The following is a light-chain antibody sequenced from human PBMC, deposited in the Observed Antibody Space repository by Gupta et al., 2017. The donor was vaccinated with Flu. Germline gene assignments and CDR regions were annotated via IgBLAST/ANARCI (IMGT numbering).Light chain of an antibody. CDR1: QSVSSSY. CDR3: QQDSSSIL. Sequence: EIVLTQSPGTLSLSPGERATLSCRASQSVSSSYLDWYQQKPGQAPRLIIYGASSRAIGNPDRFSGGGAAKDFTLTSSRRETEDFAVYYVQQDSSSILFGRGTKVDIK. V-gene: IGKV3-20*01. CDR2: GAS. J-gene: IGKJ4*01.